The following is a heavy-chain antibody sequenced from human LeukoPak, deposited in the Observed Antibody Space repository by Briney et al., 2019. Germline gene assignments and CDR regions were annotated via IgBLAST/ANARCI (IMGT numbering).Heavy chain of an antibody. CDR1: GGSFSGYY. CDR2: IYYSGRT. J-gene: IGHJ4*02. Sequence: SETLSLTCAVYGGSFSGYYWGWIRQPPGKGLEWIGSIYYSGRTYYNSSLKSRVTISVDTSKNQFSLKVTSVTAADTAVYYCASAYYDILGGHFDYWSQGTLVTVSS. D-gene: IGHD3-9*01. V-gene: IGHV4-34*01. CDR3: ASAYYDILGGHFDY.